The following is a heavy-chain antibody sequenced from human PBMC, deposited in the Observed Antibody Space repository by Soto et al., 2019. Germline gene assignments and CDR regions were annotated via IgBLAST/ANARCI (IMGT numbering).Heavy chain of an antibody. CDR1: GFSFNTYA. J-gene: IGHJ6*02. CDR3: AKDVRASYYYGMDL. V-gene: IGHV3-30*18. CDR2: VSSDGNTE. Sequence: PGGSLRLSCAASGFSFNTYAMHWVRQAPGKGLDWVAVVSSDGNTEDYADAVKGRFTISRDNSNNTLYLQMNSLRPEDTAVYYCAKDVRASYYYGMDLWGQGTTVTVSS.